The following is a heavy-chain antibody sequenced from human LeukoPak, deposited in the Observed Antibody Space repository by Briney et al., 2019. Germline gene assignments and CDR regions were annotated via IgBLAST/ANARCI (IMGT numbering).Heavy chain of an antibody. V-gene: IGHV4-38-2*02. CDR1: GYSISSGYY. CDR2: IYHSGST. Sequence: SETLSLTCTVSGYSISSGYYWGWIRQPPGKGLEWIGSIYHSGSTYYNPSLKSRVTISVDTSKNQFSLKLSSVTAADTAVYYCAREGTQTPITMIVVVYHDAFDIWGQGTMVTVSS. CDR3: AREGTQTPITMIVVVYHDAFDI. J-gene: IGHJ3*02. D-gene: IGHD3-22*01.